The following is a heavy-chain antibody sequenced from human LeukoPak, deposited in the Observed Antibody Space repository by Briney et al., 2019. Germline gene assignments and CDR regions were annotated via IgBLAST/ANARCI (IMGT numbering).Heavy chain of an antibody. D-gene: IGHD5-12*01. CDR2: ISYDGRNK. J-gene: IGHJ4*02. CDR1: GFTFSSYG. V-gene: IGHV3-30*18. CDR3: AKDRGYSHGFEY. Sequence: PGGSLRLSCAASGFTFSSYGMHWVRQAPGKGLEWVAAISYDGRNKEYVDSVKGGFTISRDNSKNTLYLQMNSLRAEDTAVYYCAKDRGYSHGFEYWSQGTLVTVSS.